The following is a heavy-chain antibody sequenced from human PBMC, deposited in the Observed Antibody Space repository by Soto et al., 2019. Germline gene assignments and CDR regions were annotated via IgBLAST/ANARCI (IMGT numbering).Heavy chain of an antibody. CDR3: ARVPGP. CDR2: IYHSGNT. J-gene: IGHJ5*02. V-gene: IGHV4-30-2*01. Sequence: PSETLSLTCAVSGGSISSGGYSWSWIRQPPGKSLEWIGYIYHSGNTYYNPSLKNRVTISVDRSKNQFSLKLSSVTAADTAVYYCARVPGPWGQGTLVTVSS. CDR1: GGSISSGGYS. D-gene: IGHD7-27*01.